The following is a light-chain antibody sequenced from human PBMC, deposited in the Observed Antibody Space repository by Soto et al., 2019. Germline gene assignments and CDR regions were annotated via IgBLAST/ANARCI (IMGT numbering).Light chain of an antibody. V-gene: IGKV3-20*01. CDR1: QSVSSGY. CDR3: QQYGNSPLT. CDR2: DAS. Sequence: EIVLTQSPGTLSLSPGERATLSCKASQSVSSGYLAWYQQKPGQAPRLLIYDASSRATGIPDRFSGSGSGTDFTLTISRLEPEDFAVYYCQQYGNSPLTFGGGTKVEIK. J-gene: IGKJ4*01.